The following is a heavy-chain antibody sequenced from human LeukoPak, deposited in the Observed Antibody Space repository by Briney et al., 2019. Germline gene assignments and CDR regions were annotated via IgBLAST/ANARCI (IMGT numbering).Heavy chain of an antibody. Sequence: PSETLSLTCTVSGGSISGSYWSWVRQPPGKGLEWIAYMYNSGRNKYNHSLKSRVTISIEKSKNQFSLKLRSLTAADTAIYYCARGIESYGDYGYWGQGILVTVSS. D-gene: IGHD4-17*01. J-gene: IGHJ4*02. CDR3: ARGIESYGDYGY. CDR2: MYNSGRN. CDR1: GGSISGSY. V-gene: IGHV4-59*01.